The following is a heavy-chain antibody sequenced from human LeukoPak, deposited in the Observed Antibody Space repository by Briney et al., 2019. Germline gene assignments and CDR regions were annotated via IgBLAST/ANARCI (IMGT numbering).Heavy chain of an antibody. J-gene: IGHJ2*01. V-gene: IGHV4-59*01. CDR1: GGSISSYY. D-gene: IGHD6-13*01. CDR3: ARVYYSSSYDYWYFAL. Sequence: SETLSLTCTVSGGSISSYYWSWIRQPPGKGLEWIGYIYYSGTTNYNPSLKSRVTISVDTSKNQFSLKLSSVTAADTAVYYCARVYYSSSYDYWYFALWGRGTLVTVSS. CDR2: IYYSGTT.